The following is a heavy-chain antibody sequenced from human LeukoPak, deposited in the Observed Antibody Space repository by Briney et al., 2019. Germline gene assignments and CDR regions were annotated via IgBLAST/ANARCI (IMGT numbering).Heavy chain of an antibody. Sequence: SETLSLTCTVSGGSISSYYWSWIRQPAGKGLEWIGRIYTSGSTNYNPSLKSRVTMSVDTSKNQFSLKLSSVTAADTAVYYCARDYGGNDNSGYWYFDLWGRGTLVTVSS. V-gene: IGHV4-4*07. CDR1: GGSISSYY. J-gene: IGHJ2*01. CDR2: IYTSGST. D-gene: IGHD4-23*01. CDR3: ARDYGGNDNSGYWYFDL.